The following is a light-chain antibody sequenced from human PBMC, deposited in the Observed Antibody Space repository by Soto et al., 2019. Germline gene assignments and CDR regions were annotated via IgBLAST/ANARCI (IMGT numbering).Light chain of an antibody. CDR1: RSDVRSYTL. CDR2: EVT. V-gene: IGLV2-23*02. Sequence: QSALTQPASVSGSPGQSITIPCTGTRSDVRSYTLVSWYQQHPGQAPKLIIYEVTKRPSGVSFRLSGSKSGNTASLTISGLQAEDEADYYCSSYAGSTAVVVFGGGTKLTVL. CDR3: SSYAGSTAVVV. J-gene: IGLJ2*01.